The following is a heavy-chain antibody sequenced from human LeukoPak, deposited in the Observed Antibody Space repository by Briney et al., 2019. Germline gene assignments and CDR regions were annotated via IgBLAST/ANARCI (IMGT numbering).Heavy chain of an antibody. J-gene: IGHJ1*01. CDR2: ISYDGSDK. Sequence: PGGSLRLSCAASGFTFSNYAMTWVRQAPVKGLEWMALISYDGSDKYYADSVKGRFTISRDNSKNTLFLQMNSLRTEDTAVYYCAKGYDSVSNWGQGTLVTVSS. D-gene: IGHD3-22*01. V-gene: IGHV3-30*18. CDR3: AKGYDSVSN. CDR1: GFTFSNYA.